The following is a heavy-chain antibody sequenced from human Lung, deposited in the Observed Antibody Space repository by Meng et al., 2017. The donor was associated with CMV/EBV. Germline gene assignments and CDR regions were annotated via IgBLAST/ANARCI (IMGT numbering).Heavy chain of an antibody. Sequence: ASVNVSCKASGYTFTSYDINWVRQATGQGLAWMGWMNPNNGNTGYAQKFQGRVTITRDSSINTAYMDPSSLRSEETAVYYWSREGVGVSMGVMDVWGQGTTVTVSS. CDR3: SREGVGVSMGVMDV. J-gene: IGHJ6*02. D-gene: IGHD2/OR15-2a*01. CDR2: MNPNNGNT. V-gene: IGHV1-8*03. CDR1: GYTFTSYD.